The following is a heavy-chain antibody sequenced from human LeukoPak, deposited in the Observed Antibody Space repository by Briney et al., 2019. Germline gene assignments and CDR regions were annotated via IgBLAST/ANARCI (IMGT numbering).Heavy chain of an antibody. CDR3: AKGGYSSGWYRYNWFDP. V-gene: IGHV3-30*04. D-gene: IGHD6-19*01. CDR2: ISYDGSNK. CDR1: GFTFSSYA. Sequence: PGGSLRLSCAASGFTFSSYAMHWVRQAPGKGLEWVAVISYDGSNKYYADSVKGRFTISRDNSKNTLYLQMNSLRAEDTAVYYCAKGGYSSGWYRYNWFDPWGQGTLVTVSS. J-gene: IGHJ5*02.